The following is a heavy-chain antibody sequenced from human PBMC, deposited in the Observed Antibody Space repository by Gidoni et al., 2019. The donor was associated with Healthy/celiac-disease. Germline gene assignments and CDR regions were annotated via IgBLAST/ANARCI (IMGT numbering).Heavy chain of an antibody. CDR3: ASGGCSSTSCYGEGDLDENWFDP. V-gene: IGHV3-21*01. D-gene: IGHD2-2*01. J-gene: IGHJ5*02. Sequence: EVQLVESGGGLVKPGGSLRLSCAASGFTFSSYSMNWVRPAPGKGLEWVSSISSSSSYIYYADSVKGRFTISRDNAKNSLYLQMNSLRAEDTAVYYCASGGCSSTSCYGEGDLDENWFDPWGQGTLVTVSS. CDR1: GFTFSSYS. CDR2: ISSSSSYI.